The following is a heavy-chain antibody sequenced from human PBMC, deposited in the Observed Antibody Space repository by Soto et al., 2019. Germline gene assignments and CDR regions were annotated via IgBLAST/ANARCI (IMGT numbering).Heavy chain of an antibody. CDR2: IVVGSGNT. CDR1: GFTFTSSA. D-gene: IGHD1-26*01. V-gene: IGHV1-58*01. J-gene: IGHJ3*02. CDR3: AADYSSLRGSAFDI. Sequence: SVKVACKASGFTFTSSAVQWVRQARGQRLEWIGWIVVGSGNTNYAQKFQERVTITRDMSTSTAYMELSSLRSEDTAVYYCAADYSSLRGSAFDIWGQGTMVTVSS.